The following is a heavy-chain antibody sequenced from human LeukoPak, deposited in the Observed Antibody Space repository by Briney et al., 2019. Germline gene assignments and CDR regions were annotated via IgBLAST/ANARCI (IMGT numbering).Heavy chain of an antibody. CDR1: GSSISSYY. J-gene: IGHJ4*02. V-gene: IGHV4-59*01. CDR3: AGSIAARRPFDY. CDR2: IYYSGST. D-gene: IGHD6-6*01. Sequence: SETLSLTCTVSGSSISSYYWSWIRQPPGKGLEWIGYIYYSGSTNYNPSLKSRVTISVDTSKNQFSLKLSSVTAADTAVYYCAGSIAARRPFDYWGQGTLVTVSS.